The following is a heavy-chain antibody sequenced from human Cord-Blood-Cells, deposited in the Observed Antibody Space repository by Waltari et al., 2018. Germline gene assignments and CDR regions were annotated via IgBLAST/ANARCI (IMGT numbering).Heavy chain of an antibody. CDR2: IYYSGNT. CDR1: GGSISSSSYY. D-gene: IGHD2-2*01. J-gene: IGHJ1*01. V-gene: IGHV4-39*01. Sequence: QLQLQESGPGLVKPSETLSLTCTVSGGSISSSSYYWGWIRQPPGKGLEWIGSIYYSGNTYYNPSLKGRVTISVDTSKNQFSLKLSSVTAADTAVYYGARHHWQRYCSSTSCYEYFQHWGQGTLVTVSS. CDR3: ARHHWQRYCSSTSCYEYFQH.